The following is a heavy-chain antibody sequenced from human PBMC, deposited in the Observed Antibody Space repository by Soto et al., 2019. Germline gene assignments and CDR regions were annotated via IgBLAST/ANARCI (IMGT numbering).Heavy chain of an antibody. Sequence: GASVKVSCKVSGYTLTELSMHWVRQAPGKGLEWMGGFDPEDGETIYAQKFQGRVTMTEDTSTDTAYMELSSLRSEDTAVYYCATDRTSFSGYDLSDYWGQGTLVTVSS. J-gene: IGHJ4*02. D-gene: IGHD5-12*01. CDR2: FDPEDGET. V-gene: IGHV1-24*01. CDR3: ATDRTSFSGYDLSDY. CDR1: GYTLTELS.